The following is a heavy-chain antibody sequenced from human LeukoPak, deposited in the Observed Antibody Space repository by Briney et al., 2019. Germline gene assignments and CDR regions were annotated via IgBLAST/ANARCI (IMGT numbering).Heavy chain of an antibody. V-gene: IGHV3-7*01. CDR1: GFTFSSHW. D-gene: IGHD2-2*02. Sequence: GGSVRLSCAASGFTFSSHWMSCARQAPGKGLVGGANKKQDGSEKYYVDSVKGRFTISRDNAKNSLYLQMNSPRGEDTAVYYCAREVYCSSTSCYTGDFQHWAQGTLVTVSS. CDR2: KKQDGSEK. CDR3: AREVYCSSTSCYTGDFQH. J-gene: IGHJ1*01.